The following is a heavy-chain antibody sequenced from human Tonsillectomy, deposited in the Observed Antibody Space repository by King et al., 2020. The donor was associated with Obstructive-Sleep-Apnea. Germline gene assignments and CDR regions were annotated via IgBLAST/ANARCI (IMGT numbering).Heavy chain of an antibody. CDR2: ISFSGSTI. CDR3: ARYGDDYYFDY. Sequence: VQLVESGGGLVKPGGSLRLSCAASEFTFSDYSMSWIRQAPWKGLEWLSYISFSGSTISYADSVKGRFTISRDNAQNSLYLQMNRLRAEDTAVYYCARYGDDYYFDYWGQGTLVTVSS. D-gene: IGHD4-17*01. J-gene: IGHJ4*02. V-gene: IGHV3-11*01. CDR1: EFTFSDYS.